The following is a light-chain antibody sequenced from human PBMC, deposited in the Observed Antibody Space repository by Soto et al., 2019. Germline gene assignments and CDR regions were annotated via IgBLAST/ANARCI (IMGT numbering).Light chain of an antibody. CDR3: NSYTSSSTYV. Sequence: QSALTQPASVSGSPGQSITISCTGTSSDVGGYNYVSWYHQHPGKAPKLIIYDVSNRPSGVSNRFSGSKSGNTASLTISGRQAEDEADYYCNSYTSSSTYVFGTGTKLTVL. CDR1: SSDVGGYNY. J-gene: IGLJ1*01. CDR2: DVS. V-gene: IGLV2-14*01.